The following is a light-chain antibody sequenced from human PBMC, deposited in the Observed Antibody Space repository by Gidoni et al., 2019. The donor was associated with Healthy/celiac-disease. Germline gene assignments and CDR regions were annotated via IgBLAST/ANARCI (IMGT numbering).Light chain of an antibody. CDR3: QQSYSTPGT. J-gene: IGKJ1*01. CDR1: QSISSY. CDR2: AAS. Sequence: DIQMTQSPSSLSASVGDSGTITCRASQSISSYLNWYQQKPGKAPKLLIYAASSLQSGVPSRFSGSGSGTDFTLTISSLQPEDFATYYCQQSYSTPGTFGQGTKVEIK. V-gene: IGKV1-39*01.